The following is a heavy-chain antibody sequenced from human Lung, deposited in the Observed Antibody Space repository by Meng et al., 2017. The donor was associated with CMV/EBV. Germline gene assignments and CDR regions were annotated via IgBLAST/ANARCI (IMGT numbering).Heavy chain of an antibody. CDR3: ARESAARGNWNYLFDY. CDR1: GFTFSTYP. CDR2: ISGSGLTT. V-gene: IGHV3-23*01. J-gene: IGHJ4*02. D-gene: IGHD1-7*01. Sequence: GGSLRLSCAASGFTFSTYPMSWFRQAPGQGLEWVSHISGSGLTTYYADSVKGRFTISRENSKNMVDLQMNSLRVEDTALYYCARESAARGNWNYLFDYWGQGTXVTVSS.